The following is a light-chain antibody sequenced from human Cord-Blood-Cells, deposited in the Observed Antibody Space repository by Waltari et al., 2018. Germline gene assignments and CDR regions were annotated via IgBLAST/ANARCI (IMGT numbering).Light chain of an antibody. Sequence: IQMTQSPSSLSASLGDRVTITCRPSQSISSYLTWYQQKPGKAPKLLIYAASRLQSGVPSRFSGSGSGTDFTLTISSLQPEDFATYYCQQSYSTPYTFGQGTKLEIK. CDR2: AAS. J-gene: IGKJ2*01. CDR1: QSISSY. V-gene: IGKV1-39*01. CDR3: QQSYSTPYT.